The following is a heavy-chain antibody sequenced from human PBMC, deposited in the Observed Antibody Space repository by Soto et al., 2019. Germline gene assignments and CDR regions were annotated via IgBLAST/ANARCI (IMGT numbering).Heavy chain of an antibody. J-gene: IGHJ5*02. D-gene: IGHD2-2*01. CDR1: GGSISSSNW. V-gene: IGHV4-4*02. Sequence: SETLSLTCAVSGGSISSSNWWSWVRQPPGKGLEWIGEIYHSGSTNYNPSLKSRVTISVDKSKNQFSLHLTSVTAADTAVYYCARSIVTPSAMFDHWGQGLLVTVSS. CDR3: ARSIVTPSAMFDH. CDR2: IYHSGST.